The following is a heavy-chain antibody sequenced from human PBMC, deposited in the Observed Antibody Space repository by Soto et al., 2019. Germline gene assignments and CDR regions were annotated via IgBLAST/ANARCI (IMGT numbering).Heavy chain of an antibody. CDR1: GYTFTSYG. CDR3: AAAGYSYGLWLGMDV. J-gene: IGHJ6*02. Sequence: ASVKVSCKASGYTFTSYGISWVRQAPGQGLEWMGWISAYNGNTNYAQKLQGRVTMTTDTSTSTAYMELRSLRSDDTAVYYCAAAGYSYGLWLGMDVWGQGTTVTVSS. CDR2: ISAYNGNT. D-gene: IGHD5-18*01. V-gene: IGHV1-18*01.